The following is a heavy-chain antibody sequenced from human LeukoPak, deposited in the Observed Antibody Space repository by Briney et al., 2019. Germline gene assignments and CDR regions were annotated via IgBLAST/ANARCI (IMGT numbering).Heavy chain of an antibody. Sequence: SETLSLTCTVSGGSISSGGYYWSWIRQHPGKGLEWIGYIYYSGSTYYNPSLKSRVTISVDTSKNQFSLKLSTVTAADTAVYYCARDSRHCSGGSCPLDIWGQGTMVTVPS. D-gene: IGHD2-15*01. J-gene: IGHJ3*02. CDR3: ARDSRHCSGGSCPLDI. CDR2: IYYSGST. V-gene: IGHV4-31*03. CDR1: GGSISSGGYY.